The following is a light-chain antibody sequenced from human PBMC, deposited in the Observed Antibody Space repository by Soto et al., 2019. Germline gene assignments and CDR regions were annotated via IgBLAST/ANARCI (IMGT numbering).Light chain of an antibody. CDR2: EVS. V-gene: IGLV2-8*01. CDR3: SSYAGSNNVVV. CDR1: SSDVGDYNY. J-gene: IGLJ2*01. Sequence: QSALTQPPSASGSPGQSVTISCTGTSSDVGDYNYVSWYQQHPGKAPKVMIYEVSKRPSGVPDRFSGSKSGNTASLTVSGLQAEDEADYYCSSYAGSNNVVVFGGGTKVTVL.